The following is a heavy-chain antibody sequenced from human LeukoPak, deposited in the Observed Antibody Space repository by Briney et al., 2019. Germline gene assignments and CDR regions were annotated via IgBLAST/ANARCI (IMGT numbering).Heavy chain of an antibody. CDR2: ISGSGGST. V-gene: IGHV3-23*01. Sequence: GGSLRLSCAASGFTFSSYGMSWVRQAPGKGLEWVSAISGSGGSTYYADSVKGRFTISRDNSKNTLYLQMNSLRAEDTAVYYCAKVERGITMIVVGYYFDYWGQGTLVTVSS. J-gene: IGHJ4*02. CDR1: GFTFSSYG. D-gene: IGHD3-22*01. CDR3: AKVERGITMIVVGYYFDY.